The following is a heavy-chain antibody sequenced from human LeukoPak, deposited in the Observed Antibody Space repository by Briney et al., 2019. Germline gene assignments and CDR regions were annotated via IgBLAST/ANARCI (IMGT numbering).Heavy chain of an antibody. CDR2: ISGSGGST. Sequence: GGSLRLSCAASGFTFSSYAMSRVRQAPGKGLEWVSAISGSGGSTYYADSVKGRFTISRDNSKNTLYLQMNSLRAEDTAVYYCAKPGSGYYYFDYWGQGTLVTVSS. D-gene: IGHD3-22*01. V-gene: IGHV3-23*01. CDR1: GFTFSSYA. J-gene: IGHJ4*02. CDR3: AKPGSGYYYFDY.